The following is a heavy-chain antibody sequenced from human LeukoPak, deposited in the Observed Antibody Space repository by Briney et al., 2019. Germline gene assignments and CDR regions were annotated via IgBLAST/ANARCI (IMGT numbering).Heavy chain of an antibody. CDR3: AKDRGSGSSYSGLWYYGMDV. CDR2: ISGSGGST. V-gene: IGHV3-23*01. CDR1: GFTFSSYA. D-gene: IGHD3-10*01. Sequence: PGGSLRLSCAASGFTFSSYAMSWVRQAPGKGLEWVSAISGSGGSTYYADSVKGRFTISRDNSKNTLYLQMNSLRVEDTALYYCAKDRGSGSSYSGLWYYGMDVWGQGTTVTVSS. J-gene: IGHJ6*02.